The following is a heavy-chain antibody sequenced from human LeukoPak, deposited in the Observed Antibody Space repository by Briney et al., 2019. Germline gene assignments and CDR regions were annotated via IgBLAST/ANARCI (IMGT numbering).Heavy chain of an antibody. J-gene: IGHJ4*02. Sequence: SETLSLTXTVSGGSISSYYWNWIRQPPGKGLEWIGYIYYSGSTHHNPPLKSRVTTSVDTSKNQFSLKLSSVTAADTAVYYCARERLGYYDRSGLDYWGQGTLVTVSS. CDR1: GGSISSYY. V-gene: IGHV4-59*01. D-gene: IGHD3-22*01. CDR2: IYYSGST. CDR3: ARERLGYYDRSGLDY.